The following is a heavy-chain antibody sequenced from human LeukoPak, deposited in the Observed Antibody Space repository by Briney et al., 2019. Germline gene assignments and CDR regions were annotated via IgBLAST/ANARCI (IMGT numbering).Heavy chain of an antibody. D-gene: IGHD1-26*01. CDR2: ISGDGNYI. CDR3: ARGGGSYDY. CDR1: GFTFSSYS. Sequence: GGSLRLSCAASGFTFSSYSINWVRQAPGKGLEWVSSISGDGNYIYYADSVRGRFTISRDNAKTALYLQMNSLRADDTAVYYCARGGGSYDYWGQGTLVTVSS. V-gene: IGHV3-21*01. J-gene: IGHJ4*02.